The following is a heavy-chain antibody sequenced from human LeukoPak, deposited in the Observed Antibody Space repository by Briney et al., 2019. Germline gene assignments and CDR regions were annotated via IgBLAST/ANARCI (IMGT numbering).Heavy chain of an antibody. V-gene: IGHV4-34*01. J-gene: IGHJ4*02. CDR1: GGSFSGYY. CDR3: ARRPMVRGVIDY. CDR2: INHSGST. D-gene: IGHD3-10*01. Sequence: SETLSLTCAVCGGSFSGYYWSWIRQPPGKGLEWIGEINHSGSTNYNPSLKSRVTISVDTSKNQFSLKLSSVTAADTAVYYCARRPMVRGVIDYWGQGTLVTVSS.